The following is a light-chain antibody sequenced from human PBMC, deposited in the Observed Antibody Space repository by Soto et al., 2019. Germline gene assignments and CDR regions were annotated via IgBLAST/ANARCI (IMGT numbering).Light chain of an antibody. CDR2: GAS. Sequence: EIVLTQSPGTLSLSPGERATLSCRASQSVSSSYLAWYQQKPGQAPRLLIYGASSSATGIPDRFSGSGSATDFTLTISRLEPDDLAVYYCQQYGSSPRTFGQGTKLEI. V-gene: IGKV3-20*01. CDR1: QSVSSSY. CDR3: QQYGSSPRT. J-gene: IGKJ2*01.